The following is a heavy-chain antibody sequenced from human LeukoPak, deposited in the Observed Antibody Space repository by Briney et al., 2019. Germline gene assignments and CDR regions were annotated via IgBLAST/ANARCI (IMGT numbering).Heavy chain of an antibody. D-gene: IGHD4-11*01. Sequence: GGSLRLSCEGSGFTFSNHGMIWVRQAPGKGLDWLSYISPRSETSHHAVSVRGRFTISRDDAKSSLYLQMDGLKAEDSAVYFRARVRGPTVASMYFDYWGQGARVSVSS. J-gene: IGHJ4*02. CDR2: ISPRSETS. CDR3: ARVRGPTVASMYFDY. CDR1: GFTFSNHG. V-gene: IGHV3-48*04.